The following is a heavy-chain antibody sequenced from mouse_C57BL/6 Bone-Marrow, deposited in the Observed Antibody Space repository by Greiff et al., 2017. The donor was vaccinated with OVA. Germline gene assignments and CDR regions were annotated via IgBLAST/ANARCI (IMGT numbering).Heavy chain of an antibody. CDR1: GYTFTSYW. V-gene: IGHV1-55*01. J-gene: IGHJ3*01. CDR3: ASSPVQAWFAY. CDR2: IYPGSGST. D-gene: IGHD5-1*01. Sequence: VQLQQSGAELVKPGASVKISCKASGYTFTSYWINWVKQRPGQGLEWIGDIYPGSGSTNSNEKFKSKATLTVDTSSSTAYMQLSSLTSEDSAVYYCASSPVQAWFAYWGKGTLVTVSA.